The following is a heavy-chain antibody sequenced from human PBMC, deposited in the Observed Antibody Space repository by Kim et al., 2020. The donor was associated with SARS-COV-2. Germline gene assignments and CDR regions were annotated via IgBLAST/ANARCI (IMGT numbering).Heavy chain of an antibody. Sequence: RYTQSLKSRLTITKDTSKNQVVLTMTNMDPVDTATYYCAHEAVAGTGWGYWGQGTLVTVSS. D-gene: IGHD6-19*01. V-gene: IGHV2-5*01. CDR3: AHEAVAGTGWGY. J-gene: IGHJ4*02.